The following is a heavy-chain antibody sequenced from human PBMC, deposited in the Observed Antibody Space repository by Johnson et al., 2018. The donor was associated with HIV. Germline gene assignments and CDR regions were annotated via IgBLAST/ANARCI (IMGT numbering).Heavy chain of an antibody. V-gene: IGHV3-23*04. CDR1: GFTFSSYA. J-gene: IGHJ3*02. Sequence: VQLVESGGGLVQPGGSLRLSCAASGFTFSSYAMSWVRQAPGKGLEWVSAISGSGGSTYYADSVKGRFTISRDNSKNTLYLQMNSLRAEDTAVYYCAKDQTYNFCSGYEGGDAFDIWGQGTMVTVSS. D-gene: IGHD3-3*01. CDR3: AKDQTYNFCSGYEGGDAFDI. CDR2: ISGSGGST.